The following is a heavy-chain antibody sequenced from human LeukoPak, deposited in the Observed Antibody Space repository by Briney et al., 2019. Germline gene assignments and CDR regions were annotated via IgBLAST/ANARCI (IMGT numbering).Heavy chain of an antibody. CDR1: GGTFSSYA. CDR3: ARGYCSSTSCQGIRYFDY. CDR2: ITPIFGTA. D-gene: IGHD2-2*01. J-gene: IGHJ4*02. Sequence: GASVKLSCKASGGTFSSYAISWVRQAPGQGLEWMGRITPIFGTANYAQKFQGRVTITVDKSTSTAYMELSSLRSEDTAVYYCARGYCSSTSCQGIRYFDYWGQGTLVTVSS. V-gene: IGHV1-69*06.